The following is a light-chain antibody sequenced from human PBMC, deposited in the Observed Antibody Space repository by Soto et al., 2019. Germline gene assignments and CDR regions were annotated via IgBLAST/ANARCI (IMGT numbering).Light chain of an antibody. CDR1: QSVSSSY. CDR2: DAS. J-gene: IGKJ2*01. Sequence: EIVLTQSPGTLSLSPGERATLSCRASQSVSSSYLAWYQQKPGQAPRLLIYDASSRATGLPDRFSGSGSGTDFTLTISRLEPEDFAVYFCQQYGSSPYTFGQRTKLEIK. CDR3: QQYGSSPYT. V-gene: IGKV3-20*01.